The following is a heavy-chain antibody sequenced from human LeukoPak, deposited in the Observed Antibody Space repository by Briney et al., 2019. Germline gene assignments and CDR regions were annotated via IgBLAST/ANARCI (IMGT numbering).Heavy chain of an antibody. CDR3: AKDQGYADYDFWSGYYGYFDY. Sequence: GGSLRLSCAASGFTFSSYGMHWVRQAPGKGLEWVAVISYDGSNKYYADSVKGRFTISRDNSKNTLYLQMNSLRAEDTAVYYCAKDQGYADYDFWSGYYGYFDYWGQGTLVTVSS. J-gene: IGHJ4*02. CDR2: ISYDGSNK. V-gene: IGHV3-30*18. D-gene: IGHD3-3*01. CDR1: GFTFSSYG.